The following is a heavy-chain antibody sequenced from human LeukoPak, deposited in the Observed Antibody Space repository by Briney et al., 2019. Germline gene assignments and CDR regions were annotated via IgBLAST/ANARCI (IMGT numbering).Heavy chain of an antibody. V-gene: IGHV3-30*07. D-gene: IGHD3-10*01. CDR2: ISYDGSNK. J-gene: IGHJ4*02. CDR3: FREGGD. Sequence: GLEWVAVISYDGSNKYYADSVKGLFTISRDNSKNTLYLQMNSLRVEDTAIYYCFREGGDWGQGTLVTVSS.